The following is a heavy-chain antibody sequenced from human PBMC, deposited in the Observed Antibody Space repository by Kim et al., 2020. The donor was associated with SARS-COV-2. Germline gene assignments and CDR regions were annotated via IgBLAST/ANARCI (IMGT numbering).Heavy chain of an antibody. CDR3: ARDPSGTYYRWFDP. J-gene: IGHJ5*02. Sequence: DDVQGRFAITRDKSQNTLFLQMNSLRPEDTTVYYCARDPSGTYYRWFDPWGQGTLVTVSS. D-gene: IGHD1-26*01. V-gene: IGHV3-30*09.